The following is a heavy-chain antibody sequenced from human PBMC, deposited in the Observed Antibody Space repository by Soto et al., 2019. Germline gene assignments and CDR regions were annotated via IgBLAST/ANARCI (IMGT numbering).Heavy chain of an antibody. CDR2: LYSGGST. J-gene: IGHJ2*01. CDR1: GFTVSTNY. CDR3: ARDSSSHWYFDF. Sequence: GGSLRLSCAASGFTVSTNYMSWVRQAPGKGLEWVSVLYSGGSTHHADSVKGRFTISRDNTKNTLYLQMNSLRVEDTAVYYCARDSSSHWYFDFWGRGTLVTVSS. V-gene: IGHV3-53*01. D-gene: IGHD6-6*01.